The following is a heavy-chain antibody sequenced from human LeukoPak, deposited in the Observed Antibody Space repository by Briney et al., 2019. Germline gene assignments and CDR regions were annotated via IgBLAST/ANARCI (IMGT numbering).Heavy chain of an antibody. CDR1: GGSISSYY. J-gene: IGHJ6*03. Sequence: SETLSLTCTVSGGSISSYYWSWLRQPPGRGLEWIGYMYYSGRTNYNPSLKSRVTISQDMSKNQFSLKLSSVTAADTAVYYCARNTPGRYYYMDVWGKGTTVTVSS. CDR3: ARNTPGRYYYMDV. V-gene: IGHV4-59*01. D-gene: IGHD3-10*01. CDR2: MYYSGRT.